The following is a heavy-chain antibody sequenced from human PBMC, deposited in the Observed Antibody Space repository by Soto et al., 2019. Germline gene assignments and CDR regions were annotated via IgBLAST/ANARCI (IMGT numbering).Heavy chain of an antibody. V-gene: IGHV3-30*04. J-gene: IGHJ5*02. Sequence: QVQLVESGGGVVQPGRSLRLSCAASGFNFSSYAMHWVRQAPGTGLEWVSAIWYDGSHQYYAESVKGRFTISRDNSKNTLYLQMNSLTSEDTAVYYCARDGVGVVPAARRFDHWGQGALVTVST. CDR2: IWYDGSHQ. CDR1: GFNFSSYA. CDR3: ARDGVGVVPAARRFDH. D-gene: IGHD2-2*01.